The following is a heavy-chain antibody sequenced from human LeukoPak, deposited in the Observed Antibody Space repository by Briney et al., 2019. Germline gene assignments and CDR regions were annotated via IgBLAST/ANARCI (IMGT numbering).Heavy chain of an antibody. CDR1: GYTFTGYY. D-gene: IGHD4-23*01. CDR2: INPNSGGT. J-gene: IGHJ4*02. CDR3: ARDLYGGTSATFDY. Sequence: ASVKVSCKASGYTFTGYYMHGVRQAPGQGLEWMGWINPNSGGTNYAQKFQGRVTMTRDTSISTAYMELSRLRSDDTAVYYCARDLYGGTSATFDYWGQGTLVTVSS. V-gene: IGHV1-2*02.